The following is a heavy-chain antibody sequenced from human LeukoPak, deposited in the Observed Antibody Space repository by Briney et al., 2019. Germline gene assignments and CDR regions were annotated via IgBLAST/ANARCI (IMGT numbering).Heavy chain of an antibody. CDR3: ATSPPDTGSDPFDS. Sequence: GESLQISCKGSRNSFSKYWIGWVRQMPGKGLEWLAIIYLSDSDTKYSPSFQGRVTISADKSIATAYLQWTSLRASDTAMYYCATSPPDTGSDPFDSWGQGPLFTVSS. J-gene: IGHJ4*02. V-gene: IGHV5-51*01. CDR1: RNSFSKYW. D-gene: IGHD5-12*01. CDR2: IYLSDSDT.